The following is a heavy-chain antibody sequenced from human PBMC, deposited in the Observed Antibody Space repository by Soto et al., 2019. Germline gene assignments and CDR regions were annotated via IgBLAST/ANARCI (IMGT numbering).Heavy chain of an antibody. D-gene: IGHD2-8*01. CDR1: GGTFSSYA. V-gene: IGHV1-69*13. CDR3: ARANGVFYYYGMDV. Sequence: ASVKVSCKASGGTFSSYAISWVRQAPGQGLEWMGGIIPIFGTANYAQKFQGRATITADESTSTAYMELNSLRSEDTAVYYCARANGVFYYYGMDVWGQGTTVTVSS. CDR2: IIPIFGTA. J-gene: IGHJ6*02.